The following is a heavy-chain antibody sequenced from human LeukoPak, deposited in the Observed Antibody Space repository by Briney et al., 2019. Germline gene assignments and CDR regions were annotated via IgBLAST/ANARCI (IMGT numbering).Heavy chain of an antibody. D-gene: IGHD3-10*01. J-gene: IGHJ3*02. Sequence: SETLSLTCTVSGGSIRSYYWGWIRQRPGKGLEWIGYIHYSESTKYNLSLKSRVTMSVDTSKNQFSLKLSSVTAADTAVYYCASRSGSFSDALDIWGQGTLVTVSS. CDR2: IHYSEST. CDR1: GGSIRSYY. V-gene: IGHV4-59*08. CDR3: ASRSGSFSDALDI.